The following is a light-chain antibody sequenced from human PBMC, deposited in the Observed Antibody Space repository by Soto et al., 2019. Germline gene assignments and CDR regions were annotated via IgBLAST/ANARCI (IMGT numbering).Light chain of an antibody. V-gene: IGKV3-20*01. CDR1: QSVSSY. CDR2: DAS. CDR3: QQYGSSQWT. Sequence: EIVLPQSPGTLSLSPGERATLSCMASQSVSSYLAWYQQKFGQAPRLLIYDASNRATGIPDRFSGSGSGTDFTLTISRLEPEDFAVYYCQQYGSSQWTFGQGTKVDNK. J-gene: IGKJ1*01.